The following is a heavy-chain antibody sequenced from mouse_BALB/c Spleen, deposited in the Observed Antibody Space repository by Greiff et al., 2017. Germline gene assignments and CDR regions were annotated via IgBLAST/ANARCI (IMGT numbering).Heavy chain of an antibody. CDR2: ISSGSSTI. CDR1: GFTFSSFG. V-gene: IGHV5-17*02. CDR3: ARSGNPYAMDY. Sequence: EVQVVESGGGLVQPGGSRKLSCAASGFTFSSFGMHWVRQAPEKGLEWVAYISSGSSTIYYADTVKGRFTISRDNPKNTLFLQMTSLRSEDTAMYYCARSGNPYAMDYRGQGTSVTVSS. J-gene: IGHJ4*01. D-gene: IGHD2-1*01.